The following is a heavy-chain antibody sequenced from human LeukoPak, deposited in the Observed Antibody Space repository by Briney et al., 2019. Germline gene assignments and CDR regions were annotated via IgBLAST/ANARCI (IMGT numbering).Heavy chain of an antibody. CDR3: TKLARAPRDFDY. CDR1: GFTFSDHY. CDR2: SRDKGNSYTT. V-gene: IGHV3-72*01. D-gene: IGHD3-10*01. J-gene: IGHJ4*01. Sequence: GGPLRLSRAASGFTFSDHYIDWVRQAPGKGLEWVGRSRDKGNSYTTAYAASVRGRFTISRDDSTNSLYLQMNSLKIEDTAVYYCTKLARAPRDFDYWGQGTLVTVSS.